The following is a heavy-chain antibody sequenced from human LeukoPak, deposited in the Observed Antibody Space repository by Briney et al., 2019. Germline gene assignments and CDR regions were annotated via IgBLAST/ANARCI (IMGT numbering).Heavy chain of an antibody. CDR1: GFTFSSYS. D-gene: IGHD6-13*01. J-gene: IGHJ4*02. V-gene: IGHV3-21*05. Sequence: GGSLRLSCAASGFTFSSYSMNWVRQAPGKGLDWVAYIGSRDNFIFYADSVKGRFTISRDSGNNSLFLQMNSLRPEDTAVYYCVRDLAAAGTWFDYRGQGTLVSVSS. CDR3: VRDLAAAGTWFDY. CDR2: IGSRDNFI.